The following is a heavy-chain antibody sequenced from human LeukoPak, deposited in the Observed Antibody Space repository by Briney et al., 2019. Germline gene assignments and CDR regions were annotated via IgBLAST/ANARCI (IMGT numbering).Heavy chain of an antibody. V-gene: IGHV4-34*01. J-gene: IGHJ4*02. CDR3: ARQEGCITGTTRCYFDY. CDR1: GGSFSGYY. CDR2: INHSGST. Sequence: SETLSLTCAVYGGSFSGYYWSWIRQPPGKGLEWIGEINHSGSTNYNPSLKSRVTISVDTSKNQFSLKLSSVTAADTAVYYCARQEGCITGTTRCYFDYWGQGTLVTVSS. D-gene: IGHD1-7*01.